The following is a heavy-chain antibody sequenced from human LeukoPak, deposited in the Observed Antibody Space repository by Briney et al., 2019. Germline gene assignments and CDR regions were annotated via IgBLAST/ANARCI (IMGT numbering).Heavy chain of an antibody. V-gene: IGHV5-51*01. CDR3: ARGSTMRTYDMDV. J-gene: IGHJ6*02. D-gene: IGHD3-22*01. CDR1: GYSFTSYW. Sequence: GEYLKISCKGSGYSFTSYWIGWVRQMPGKGLEWMGIIYHGDSDTRYSPSFQGQVTISADKSISTAYLQWSSLKASDTAMYYCARGSTMRTYDMDVRGQGTTVTV. CDR2: IYHGDSDT.